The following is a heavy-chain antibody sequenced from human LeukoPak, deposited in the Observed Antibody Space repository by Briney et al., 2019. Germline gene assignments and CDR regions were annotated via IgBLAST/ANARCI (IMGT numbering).Heavy chain of an antibody. V-gene: IGHV1-8*03. CDR2: MNPNSGNT. CDR1: GYTFTSYD. Sequence: ASVKVSCKASGYTFTSYDINWVRQATGQGLEWMGWMNPNSGNTGYAQKFQGRVTITRNTSISTAYMELSSLRSEDTAVYYCARAYYGSGSPLLDYWGQGTLVTVSS. J-gene: IGHJ4*02. D-gene: IGHD3-10*01. CDR3: ARAYYGSGSPLLDY.